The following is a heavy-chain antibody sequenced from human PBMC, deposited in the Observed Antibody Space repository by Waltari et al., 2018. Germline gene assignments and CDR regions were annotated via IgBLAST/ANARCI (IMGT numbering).Heavy chain of an antibody. Sequence: QVQLVQSGAEVKKPGSSVKVSCKASGGTFSSYAISWVRPDPGQGLEWMGGIIPIFGTANYAQKFQGRVTITADESTSTAYMELSSLRSEDTAVYYCARAAHYCSSTSCYTGEFDYWGQGTLVTVSS. CDR2: IIPIFGTA. CDR3: ARAAHYCSSTSCYTGEFDY. V-gene: IGHV1-69*12. CDR1: GGTFSSYA. D-gene: IGHD2-2*02. J-gene: IGHJ4*02.